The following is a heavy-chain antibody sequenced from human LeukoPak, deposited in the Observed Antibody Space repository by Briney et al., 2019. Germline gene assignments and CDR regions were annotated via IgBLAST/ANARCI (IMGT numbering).Heavy chain of an antibody. V-gene: IGHV4-39*01. Sequence: TSETLSLTCTVSGDSISSSNCYWGWIRQPPGKGLEWIGSINFSGGTYYNASLKSRVTISVDTSKNQFSLKLSSVTAADTAVYYCARQTGSGLFSLPGGQGTLVTVSS. D-gene: IGHD3-10*01. CDR1: GDSISSSNCY. CDR2: INFSGGT. J-gene: IGHJ4*02. CDR3: ARQTGSGLFSLP.